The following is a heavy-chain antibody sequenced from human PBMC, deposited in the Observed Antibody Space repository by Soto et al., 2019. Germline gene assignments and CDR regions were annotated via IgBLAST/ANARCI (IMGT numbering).Heavy chain of an antibody. CDR3: ARGSSWSYLDY. Sequence: ASVKVSCKASGYTFTSYAIHWLRQAPGQRLEWMGWINTAKDNTRYSEKFQGRVTITRDTSATIVHMELSSLRSEDTAVYYCARGSSWSYLDYWGQGTLVTVSS. CDR1: GYTFTSYA. V-gene: IGHV1-3*04. D-gene: IGHD6-13*01. CDR2: INTAKDNT. J-gene: IGHJ4*02.